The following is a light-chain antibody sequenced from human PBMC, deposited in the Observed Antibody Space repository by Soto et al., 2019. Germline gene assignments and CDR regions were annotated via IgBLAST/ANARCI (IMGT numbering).Light chain of an antibody. CDR3: QVWDRSSDQV. CDR1: NIGSKS. V-gene: IGLV3-21*04. J-gene: IGLJ2*01. Sequence: SYELTQTPSVSLAPGKTARITCGGNNIGSKSVHWYQQRPGQAPVLVIYDDNDRPSGIPERFSGSNSGNTATLTISRVEAGDEADYYCQVWDRSSDQVFGGGTKLTVL. CDR2: DDN.